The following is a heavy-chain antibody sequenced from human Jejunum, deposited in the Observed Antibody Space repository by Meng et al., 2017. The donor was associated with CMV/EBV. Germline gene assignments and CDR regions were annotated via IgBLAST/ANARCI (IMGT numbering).Heavy chain of an antibody. V-gene: IGHV3-66*01. D-gene: IGHD2-8*01. CDR1: GFSVSRNY. CDR3: ARGMYFSP. J-gene: IGHJ5*02. CDR2: SDPTGYT. Sequence: EGEVVGSGGDLVQPGGSMRLSCAASGFSVSRNYMSWVRRAAGKGVECVSMSDPTGYTYYADSVKGRFSISSDSSRNTLYIEMNSLRVEDTAVYYCARGMYFSPWGQGTLVTVSS.